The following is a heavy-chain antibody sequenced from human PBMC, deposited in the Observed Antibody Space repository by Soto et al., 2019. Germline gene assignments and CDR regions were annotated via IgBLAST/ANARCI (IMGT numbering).Heavy chain of an antibody. CDR3: ARLTFYGDSDLQIDY. J-gene: IGHJ4*02. D-gene: IGHD4-17*01. V-gene: IGHV4-39*01. CDR2: IYYSGST. Sequence: SETLSLTCTVSGGSISSSSYYWGWIRQPPGKGLEWIGSIYYSGSTYYNPSLKSRVTISVDTSKNQFSLKLSSVTAADTAVYYCARLTFYGDSDLQIDYWGQGTLVTVSS. CDR1: GGSISSSSYY.